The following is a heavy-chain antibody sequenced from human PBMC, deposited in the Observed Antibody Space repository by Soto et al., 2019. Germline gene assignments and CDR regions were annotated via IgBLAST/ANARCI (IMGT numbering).Heavy chain of an antibody. D-gene: IGHD3-3*01. CDR3: ARDFAYFDS. V-gene: IGHV4-61*01. CDR1: GGSLKSGSYS. CDR2: VYNTGRT. Sequence: SETLSLTCTVSGGSLKSGSYSWSWIRQPPGKGLEWIGYVYNTGRTSYNPSRKSRVSISLDTSKNQFALNLDSVTAADTAVYFGARDFAYFDSWGQGTLVTVSS. J-gene: IGHJ4*02.